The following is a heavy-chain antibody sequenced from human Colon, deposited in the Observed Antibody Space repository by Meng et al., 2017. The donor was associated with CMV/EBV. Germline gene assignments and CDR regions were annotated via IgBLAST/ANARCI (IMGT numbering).Heavy chain of an antibody. CDR3: ARDRHSEVVIALKGTFDI. J-gene: IGHJ3*02. D-gene: IGHD2-21*01. Sequence: SETLSLTCNVSGGSISSTSYYWAWIRQSPGKGLEWIGSVYYSGYTYSNPSLSSRLSISVDRSKNQFFLRLSSVTAADTAVYYCARDRHSEVVIALKGTFDIWGQGTRVT. CDR1: GGSISSTSYY. CDR2: VYYSGYT. V-gene: IGHV4-39*07.